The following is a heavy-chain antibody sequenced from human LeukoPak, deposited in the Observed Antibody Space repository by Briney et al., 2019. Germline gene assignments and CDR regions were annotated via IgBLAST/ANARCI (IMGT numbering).Heavy chain of an antibody. V-gene: IGHV3-30*03. J-gene: IGHJ4*02. CDR3: ARESETSGWYDY. Sequence: PGRSLRLSCAASGFTFSSYGMHWVRQAPGKGLEWVAVISYDGSNKYYADSVKGRFTISRDNSKNTLYLQMNSLRAEDTAVYYCARESETSGWYDYWGQGTLVTVSS. D-gene: IGHD6-19*01. CDR2: ISYDGSNK. CDR1: GFTFSSYG.